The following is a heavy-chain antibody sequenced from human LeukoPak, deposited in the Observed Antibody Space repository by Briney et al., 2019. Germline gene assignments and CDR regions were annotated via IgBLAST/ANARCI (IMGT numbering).Heavy chain of an antibody. CDR2: INPNSGGT. D-gene: IGHD6-13*01. J-gene: IGHJ5*02. CDR1: GYTFTGYY. V-gene: IGHV1-2*02. Sequence: ASVKVSCKASGYTFTGYYMHWVRQAPGQGLEWMGWINPNSGGTNYAQKFQGRVTMTRDTSISTAYMELSRLRSDDTAVYYCARDLGYEQQLPNEKGRNSGLDWFDPWGQGTLVTVSS. CDR3: ARDLGYEQQLPNEKGRNSGLDWFDP.